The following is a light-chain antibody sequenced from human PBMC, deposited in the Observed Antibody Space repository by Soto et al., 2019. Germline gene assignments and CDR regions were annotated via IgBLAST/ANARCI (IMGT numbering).Light chain of an antibody. CDR3: CSYAGSRV. CDR1: SSDVGSYNL. CDR2: EGS. J-gene: IGLJ3*02. V-gene: IGLV2-23*01. Sequence: QSALTQPASVSGSPGQSITISCTGTSSDVGSYNLVSWYQQHTGKAPKLMTYEGSKRPSGVSNRFSGSKSGNTASLTISGLQAEDEADYYCCSYAGSRVFGGGTKLTVL.